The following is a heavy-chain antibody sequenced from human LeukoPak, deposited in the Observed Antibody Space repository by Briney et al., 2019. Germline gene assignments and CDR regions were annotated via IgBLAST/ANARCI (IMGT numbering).Heavy chain of an antibody. CDR2: IYPRDSKT. CDR3: ATSESQTKFDY. CDR1: GYDSGDSFTSHW. D-gene: IGHD1/OR15-1a*01. V-gene: IGHV5-51*01. Sequence: GESLKISCKGSGYDSGDSFTSHWIAWVRQMPGKGLEWMGIIYPRDSKTRYSRSFQGQVTISADKSISTAYLQWSSLRASDTAMYYCATSESQTKFDYWGQGTPVTVSS. J-gene: IGHJ4*02.